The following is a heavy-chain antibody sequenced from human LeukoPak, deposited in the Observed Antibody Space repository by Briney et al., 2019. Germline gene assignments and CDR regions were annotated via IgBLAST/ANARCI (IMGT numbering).Heavy chain of an antibody. CDR2: IYASGGT. CDR3: ARAQTATIDY. Sequence: SETLSLTCTVSGGSISSYYWSWIRQPAGKGLEWIGRIYASGGTNYNPSLKSRVTISVDTSRNQFSLNLTSVTAADTAVYYCARAQTATIDYWGQGTLVIASS. J-gene: IGHJ4*02. V-gene: IGHV4-4*07. CDR1: GGSISSYY.